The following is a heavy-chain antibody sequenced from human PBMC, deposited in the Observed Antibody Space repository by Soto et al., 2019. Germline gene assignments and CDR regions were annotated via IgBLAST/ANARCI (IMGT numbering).Heavy chain of an antibody. D-gene: IGHD3-3*01. CDR2: IYHSGST. V-gene: IGHV4-4*02. J-gene: IGHJ4*02. Sequence: SETLSLTCAVSGGSISSSNWWSWVRQPPGKGLEWIGEIYHSGSTNYNPSLKSRVTISVDKSKNQFSLKLSSVTAADTAVYYCARRKRITIFGVVPPFDYWGQGTLVTVSS. CDR1: GGSISSSNW. CDR3: ARRKRITIFGVVPPFDY.